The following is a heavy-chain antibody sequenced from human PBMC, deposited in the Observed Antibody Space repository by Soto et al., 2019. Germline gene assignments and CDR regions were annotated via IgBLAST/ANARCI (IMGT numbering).Heavy chain of an antibody. V-gene: IGHV4-31*03. CDR1: GVSISGGRYY. CDR3: ARDSLPDYYDYWRGPYGMDV. J-gene: IGHJ6*02. D-gene: IGHD3-3*01. Sequence: SETLSLTCTVAGVSISGGRYYCDWIRQHPRKGLEWIGSVYYSGRTYYNPSLESRITISVDTSKNQFSLKMSSVTAADTAVYYCARDSLPDYYDYWRGPYGMDVWGPGTTVT. CDR2: VYYSGRT.